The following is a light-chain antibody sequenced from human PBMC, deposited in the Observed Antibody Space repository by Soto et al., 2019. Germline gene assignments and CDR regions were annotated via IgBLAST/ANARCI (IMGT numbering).Light chain of an antibody. V-gene: IGLV1-40*01. CDR1: SSNIGAGYD. CDR3: QSYDSSLSGWV. Sequence: VLTQPPSVSGAPGQRVTISCTGSSSNIGAGYDVHWYQQLPGTAPKLLIYGNSNRPSGVPDRFSGSKSGTSASLAITGLQAEDEADYYCQSYDSSLSGWVFGGGTKVTVL. CDR2: GNS. J-gene: IGLJ3*02.